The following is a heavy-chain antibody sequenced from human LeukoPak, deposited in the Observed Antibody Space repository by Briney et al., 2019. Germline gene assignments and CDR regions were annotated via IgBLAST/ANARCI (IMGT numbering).Heavy chain of an antibody. CDR2: IRGRADTT. Sequence: GGSLRLSCAASGFTFSSYSMHWVRQAPGKGLEWIAFIRGRADTTYYAGSVQGRFTISRDNADDSVYLQMDSLRVEDTAVYYCARTYDYGVGPPGDAFDNWGQGTLVTVPS. CDR3: ARTYDYGVGPPGDAFDN. V-gene: IGHV3-48*01. J-gene: IGHJ3*02. CDR1: GFTFSSYS. D-gene: IGHD3-3*01.